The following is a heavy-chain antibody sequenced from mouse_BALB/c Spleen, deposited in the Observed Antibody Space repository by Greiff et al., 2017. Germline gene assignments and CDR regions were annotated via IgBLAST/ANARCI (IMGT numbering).Heavy chain of an antibody. V-gene: IGHV1S137*01. J-gene: IGHJ4*01. CDR3: AREPYGNYPYYAMDY. Sequence: VKLMESGAELVRPGVSVKISCKGSGYTFTDYAMHWVKQSHAKSLEWIGVISTYYGDASYNQKFKGKATMTVDKSSSTAYMELARLTSEDSAIYYCAREPYGNYPYYAMDYWGQGTSVTVSS. D-gene: IGHD2-1*01. CDR2: ISTYYGDA. CDR1: GYTFTDYA.